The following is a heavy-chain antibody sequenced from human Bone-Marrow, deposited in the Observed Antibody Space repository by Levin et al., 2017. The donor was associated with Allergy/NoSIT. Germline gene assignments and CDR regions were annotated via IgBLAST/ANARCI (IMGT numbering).Heavy chain of an antibody. J-gene: IGHJ4*02. CDR1: GYTFTGYY. V-gene: IGHV1-2*02. Sequence: ASVKVSCKASGYTFTGYYMHWVRQAPGQGLEWMGWINPNSGDTKYAQKFQDRVTMTRDTPITTAHMELKRLISDDTPVYYCARQNERYFDPWGQGTLVTVSS. CDR2: INPNSGDT. D-gene: IGHD1-1*01. CDR3: ARQNERYFDP.